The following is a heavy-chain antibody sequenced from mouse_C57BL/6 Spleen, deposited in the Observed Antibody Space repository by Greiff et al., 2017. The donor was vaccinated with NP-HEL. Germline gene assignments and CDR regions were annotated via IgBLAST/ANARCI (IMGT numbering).Heavy chain of an antibody. J-gene: IGHJ2*01. Sequence: QVQLQQPGAELVMPGASVKLSCKASGYTFTSYWMHWVKQRPGQGLEWIGEIDPSDSYTNYNQKFKGKSTLTVDKSSSTAYMQLSSLTSEDSAVYYCAREAVNYDYWGEGTTLTVSS. D-gene: IGHD2-1*01. V-gene: IGHV1-69*01. CDR3: AREAVNYDY. CDR1: GYTFTSYW. CDR2: IDPSDSYT.